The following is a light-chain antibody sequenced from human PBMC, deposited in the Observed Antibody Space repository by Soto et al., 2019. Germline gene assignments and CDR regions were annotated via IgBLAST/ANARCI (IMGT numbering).Light chain of an antibody. CDR2: DVS. V-gene: IGLV2-11*01. Sequence: QSALTQPRSVSGSPGQSVTISCTGTTSDIGGYNYVSWYQQHPGKAPKVMIYDVSRRPSGVPDRFSGSKSGNTASLTISGLQAEDEADYYCCSYAGTYNFWVFGGGTKVTVL. J-gene: IGLJ3*02. CDR1: TSDIGGYNY. CDR3: CSYAGTYNFWV.